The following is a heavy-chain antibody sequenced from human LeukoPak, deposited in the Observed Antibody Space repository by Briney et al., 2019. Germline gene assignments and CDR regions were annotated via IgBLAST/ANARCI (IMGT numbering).Heavy chain of an antibody. CDR1: GGSISSTTYY. CDR2: SYYSGST. J-gene: IGHJ4*02. V-gene: IGHV4-39*01. Sequence: SETLSLTCTVSGGSISSTTYYWGWIRQPPGKGLEWIGSSYYSGSTYYNPSLKSRVTISVDTSKNQFSLKLSSVTAAGTAVYYCARHLLGYCSGGNCYYFDFWGQGTLVTVSS. D-gene: IGHD2-15*01. CDR3: ARHLLGYCSGGNCYYFDF.